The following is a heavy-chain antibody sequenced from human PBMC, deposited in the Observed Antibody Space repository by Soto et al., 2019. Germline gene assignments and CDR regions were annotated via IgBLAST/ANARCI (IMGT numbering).Heavy chain of an antibody. D-gene: IGHD3-22*01. CDR2: ILYDGNNK. J-gene: IGHJ1*01. V-gene: IGHV3-30-3*01. CDR3: ARAPKSYYDSSTYLRGADYFHH. Sequence: QVQLVESGGGVVQPGRSLRLFCAASGFTFSSYAMHWVRQAPGKGLEWVAVILYDGNNKFYADSVKGRFTISRDNSKNTLFLQMNSLRADDTAVYYCARAPKSYYDSSTYLRGADYFHHWGQGTLVTVSS. CDR1: GFTFSSYA.